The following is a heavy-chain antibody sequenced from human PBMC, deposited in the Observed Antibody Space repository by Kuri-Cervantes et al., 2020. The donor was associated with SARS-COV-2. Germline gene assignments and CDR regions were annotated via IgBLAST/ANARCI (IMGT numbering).Heavy chain of an antibody. D-gene: IGHD2-21*01. V-gene: IGHV4-4*07. CDR2: IYTSGST. J-gene: IGHJ4*02. CDR1: GGSISSYY. Sequence: ESLKISCTVSGGSISSYYWSWIRQPAGKGLEWIGRIYTSGSTNYSPSLQSRVTISVNTSKKQFSLRLNSVTAADTAVYYCARSRPIPGGYCFDYWGLGTLVTVSS. CDR3: ARSRPIPGGYCFDY.